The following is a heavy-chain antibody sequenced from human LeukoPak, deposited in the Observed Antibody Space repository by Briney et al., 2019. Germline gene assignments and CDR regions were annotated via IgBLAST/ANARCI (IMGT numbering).Heavy chain of an antibody. Sequence: TGGSLRLSCAASGFTFSRYSMNWVRQAPGKGLEWVSSISISSNYIYYTDSVKGRCTISRDNGKNSLYLQMNSLRAEDTAVYFCARERILTPDYNWFDPWGQGTLVTVSS. V-gene: IGHV3-21*01. CDR2: ISISSNYI. J-gene: IGHJ5*02. CDR1: GFTFSRYS. D-gene: IGHD3-9*01. CDR3: ARERILTPDYNWFDP.